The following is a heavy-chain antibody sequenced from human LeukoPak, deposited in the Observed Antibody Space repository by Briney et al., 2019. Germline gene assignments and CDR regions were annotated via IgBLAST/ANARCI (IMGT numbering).Heavy chain of an antibody. V-gene: IGHV1-8*01. CDR3: ARAKTKVVVATVYYYYSKDV. D-gene: IGHD2-15*01. CDR1: GYTFSSDD. Sequence: ASVKVSCKASGYTFSSDDINWVRQATGQGLEWMGWMNPNSGNTGYVQKFQGRVTMTRNTSISTAYMELSSLRSDDTAVYYCARAKTKVVVATVYYYYSKDVWGQGTTVTVSS. CDR2: MNPNSGNT. J-gene: IGHJ6*02.